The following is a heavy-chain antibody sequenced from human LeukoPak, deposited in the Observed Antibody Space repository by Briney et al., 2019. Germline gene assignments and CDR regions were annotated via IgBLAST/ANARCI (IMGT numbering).Heavy chain of an antibody. Sequence: GGSLRLSCAASGFTFSRYRMSWVRQAPGKGLEWVAKIKQDGSEKNYVDSVKGRFTISRDNAKNSLYLQMNSLRAEDTAVYHCARGGDYFDYWGQGTLVTVSS. CDR2: IKQDGSEK. D-gene: IGHD4-17*01. V-gene: IGHV3-7*05. J-gene: IGHJ4*02. CDR1: GFTFSRYR. CDR3: ARGGDYFDY.